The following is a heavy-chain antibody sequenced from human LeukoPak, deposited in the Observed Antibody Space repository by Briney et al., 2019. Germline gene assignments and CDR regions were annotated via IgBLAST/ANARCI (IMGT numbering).Heavy chain of an antibody. CDR1: GFTFSSYG. J-gene: IGHJ5*02. Sequence: GGSLRLSCAASGFTFSSYGMHWVRQAPGKGLEWVAVISYDGSNKYYADSVKGRFTISRDNSKNTLYLQMNSLRAEDTAVYYCARDLGQQLVLYPWGQGTLVTVSS. D-gene: IGHD6-6*01. V-gene: IGHV3-30*03. CDR2: ISYDGSNK. CDR3: ARDLGQQLVLYP.